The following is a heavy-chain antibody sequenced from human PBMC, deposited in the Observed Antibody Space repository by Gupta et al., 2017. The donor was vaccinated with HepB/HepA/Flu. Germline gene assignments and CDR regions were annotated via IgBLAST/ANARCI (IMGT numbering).Heavy chain of an antibody. D-gene: IGHD2-21*01. CDR1: GYPFTGNY. V-gene: IGHV1-2*02. CDR3: ARDSLSTTTTQGYSDFDY. J-gene: IGHJ4*02. Sequence: QVHLVQSGAEVQKPGASVKVSCKTSGYPFTGNYFHWVRQAPGQGLEWMAWINPNSGATDYAEKFQGRLTVTRDTSISTAYMELNGLGTDDTAMYYCARDSLSTTTTQGYSDFDYWGRGTLVAVSS. CDR2: INPNSGAT.